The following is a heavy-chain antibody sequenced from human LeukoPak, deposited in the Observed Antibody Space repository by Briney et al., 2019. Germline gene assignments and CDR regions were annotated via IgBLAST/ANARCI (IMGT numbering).Heavy chain of an antibody. CDR1: GFTFSSYA. D-gene: IGHD3-16*01. CDR2: ISYDGSNK. V-gene: IGHV3-30-3*01. CDR3: AREGRRRGYFDY. J-gene: IGHJ4*02. Sequence: GGSLRLSCAASGFTFSSYAMHWVRQAPGKGLEWVAVISYDGSNKYYADSVKGRFTISRDNSKNTLYLQMNSLRAEGTAVYYCAREGRRRGYFDYWGQGTLVTASS.